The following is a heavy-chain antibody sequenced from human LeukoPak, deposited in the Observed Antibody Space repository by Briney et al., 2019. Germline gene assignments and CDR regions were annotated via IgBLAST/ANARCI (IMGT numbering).Heavy chain of an antibody. Sequence: SETLSLTCTVSGGSITGSTYYWGWIRQPPGKGLEWIVSVIHSGTTYYNPSPRSRVILSMDTSKKQFSLRLSSVTAADTAVYYCARHDYDSSGHRRDYYFDYWSQGTLVTVSS. D-gene: IGHD3-22*01. V-gene: IGHV4-39*01. CDR3: ARHDYDSSGHRRDYYFDY. J-gene: IGHJ4*02. CDR1: GGSITGSTYY. CDR2: VIHSGTT.